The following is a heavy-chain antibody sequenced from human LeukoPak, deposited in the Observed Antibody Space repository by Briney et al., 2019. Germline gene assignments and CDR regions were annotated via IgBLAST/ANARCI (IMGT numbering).Heavy chain of an antibody. Sequence: GGSLRLSCAASGFTFSDYYMSWIRQAPGKGLEWVSYISSSGSTIYYADSVKGRFTTSRDNAKNSLYLQMNSLRAEDTAVYYCARDSVVPAAQYYYYGMDVWGQGTTVTVSS. CDR2: ISSSGSTI. D-gene: IGHD2-2*01. J-gene: IGHJ6*02. CDR3: ARDSVVPAAQYYYYGMDV. CDR1: GFTFSDYY. V-gene: IGHV3-11*01.